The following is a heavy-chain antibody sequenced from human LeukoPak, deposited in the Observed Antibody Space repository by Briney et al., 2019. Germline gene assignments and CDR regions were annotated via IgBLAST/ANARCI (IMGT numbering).Heavy chain of an antibody. V-gene: IGHV4-59*08. Sequence: SETLFLTCTVSGDSINSDYWNWIRQPPGKGLEWVGFIYYSGSTNYHPSLKSRVTISVDASRNHFSLKLNSVTAADTAVYYCARRMKLAAKGDAFDIWGQGTMVTVSS. D-gene: IGHD2-15*01. CDR2: IYYSGST. CDR1: GDSINSDY. J-gene: IGHJ3*02. CDR3: ARRMKLAAKGDAFDI.